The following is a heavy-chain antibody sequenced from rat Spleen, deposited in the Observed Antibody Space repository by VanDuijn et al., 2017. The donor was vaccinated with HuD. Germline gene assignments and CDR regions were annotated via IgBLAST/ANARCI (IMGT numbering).Heavy chain of an antibody. CDR2: ISYDGGIT. V-gene: IGHV5-20*01. J-gene: IGHJ4*01. Sequence: EVQLVESGGGLVQPGRSMKLSCAASGFTFSDYAMAWVRQAPKKGLEWVAYISYDGGITYYRDSVKGRFTISRDNTKSSLYLQMDSLRSEDTATYYCTTDRPGALMDAWGQGTSVTVSS. CDR1: GFTFSDYA. CDR3: TTDRPGALMDA. D-gene: IGHD5-1*01.